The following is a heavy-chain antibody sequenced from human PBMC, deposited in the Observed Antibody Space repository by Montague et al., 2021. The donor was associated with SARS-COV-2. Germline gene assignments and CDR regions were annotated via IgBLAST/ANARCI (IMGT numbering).Heavy chain of an antibody. CDR1: GASISSSSYY. CDR3: ARDQGYNCNYYYYYGMDV. Sequence: SETLSLTCTVSGASISSSSYYWGWIRQPPGKGLEWIGSIYYSGSTYYNPSLKSRVTISVDTSKNQFSLKLSSVTAADTAVYYCARDQGYNCNYYYYYGMDVWGQGTTVTVSS. CDR2: IYYSGST. V-gene: IGHV4-39*02. D-gene: IGHD1-20*01. J-gene: IGHJ6*02.